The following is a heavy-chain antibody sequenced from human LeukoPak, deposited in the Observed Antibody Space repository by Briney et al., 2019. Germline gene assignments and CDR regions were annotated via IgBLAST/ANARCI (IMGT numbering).Heavy chain of an antibody. CDR1: GGSISSDY. CDR2: IYYSGST. D-gene: IGHD6-19*01. CDR3: ARGGWYYDC. Sequence: SETLSLTCTVSGGSISSDYWSWIRQPPGKGLEWIGYIYYSGSTKYNPSLKSRVTISVDTSKNQFSLKLSSLTAADTAVYYCARGGWYYDCWGQGTLVTVSS. J-gene: IGHJ4*02. V-gene: IGHV4-59*01.